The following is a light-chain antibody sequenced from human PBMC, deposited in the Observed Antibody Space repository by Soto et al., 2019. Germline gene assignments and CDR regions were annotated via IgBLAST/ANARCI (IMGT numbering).Light chain of an antibody. Sequence: QSALTQPRSVSGSPGQSVTISCTGTNTDVGAYDYVSWYRRHPGKAPKLMIYDVSMRPSGVPDRFSGSKSGNTASLTISGLQADDEADYYCCSYAGSYTLEVFGGRTKLTVL. J-gene: IGLJ3*02. CDR2: DVS. CDR1: NTDVGAYDY. CDR3: CSYAGSYTLEV. V-gene: IGLV2-11*01.